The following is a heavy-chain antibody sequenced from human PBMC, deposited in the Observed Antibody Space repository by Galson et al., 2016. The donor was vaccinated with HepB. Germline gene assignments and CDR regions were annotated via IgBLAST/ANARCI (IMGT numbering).Heavy chain of an antibody. V-gene: IGHV3-30*18. D-gene: IGHD3-10*02. CDR1: GFTFSSYG. CDR3: AEDGRVHQTYDRGAAAFDY. Sequence: SLRLSCAASGFTFSSYGMHWVRQAPGKGLEWVAVISYDGSNKYYVDSVKGRFTISRDNSKNTLYLQMNSLRAEDTAVYYCAEDGRVHQTYDRGAAAFDYWGQGTLVTVSS. J-gene: IGHJ4*02. CDR2: ISYDGSNK.